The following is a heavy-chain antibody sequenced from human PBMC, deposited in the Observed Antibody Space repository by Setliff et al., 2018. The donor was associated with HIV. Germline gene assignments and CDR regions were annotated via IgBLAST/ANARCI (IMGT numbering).Heavy chain of an antibody. CDR1: GFTFSDYY. V-gene: IGHV3-11*03. Sequence: GGSLRLSCAASGFTFSDYYMSWIRQAPGKGLEWVSYISSSSSYTNYADSVKGRFTISRDNAKNSLYLQMNSLRAEDTAVYYCARASYYYDSSGWVDYWGQGTLVTVS. CDR3: ARASYYYDSSGWVDY. J-gene: IGHJ4*02. D-gene: IGHD3-22*01. CDR2: ISSSSSYT.